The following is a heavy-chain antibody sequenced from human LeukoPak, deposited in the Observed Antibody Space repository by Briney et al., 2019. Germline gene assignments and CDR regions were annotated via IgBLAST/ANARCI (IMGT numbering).Heavy chain of an antibody. CDR1: GYTFTSYD. CDR2: MSPDSGRT. Sequence: ASVKVSCKASGYTFTSYDLSWVRQATGQGLECLGWMSPDSGRTGYARKFQGRVTMTRNTSTGTAYMELSSLTSEDTAVYYCARTMVRAIPGFDYWGQGTLVTVSS. D-gene: IGHD3-10*01. CDR3: ARTMVRAIPGFDY. V-gene: IGHV1-8*01. J-gene: IGHJ4*02.